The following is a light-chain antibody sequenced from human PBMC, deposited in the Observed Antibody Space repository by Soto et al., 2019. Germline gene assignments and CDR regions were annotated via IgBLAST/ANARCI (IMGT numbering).Light chain of an antibody. CDR2: DAS. CDR3: ERYGSSPRR. V-gene: IGKV3-20*01. CDR1: QSVSSSY. J-gene: IGKJ1*01. Sequence: ELVWTSSQGTLSLSRGRVDPLSCRASQSVSSSYLAWYQQKPGQAPRLLIYDASSRATGIRDRFSVSVSGTEYALALRRLEPDDFAVYICERYGSSPRRFGQGTKVDIK.